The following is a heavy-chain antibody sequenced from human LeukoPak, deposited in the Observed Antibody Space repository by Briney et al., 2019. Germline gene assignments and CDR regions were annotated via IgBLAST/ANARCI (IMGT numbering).Heavy chain of an antibody. CDR2: IRYDGSNK. CDR1: GFTFSSYG. Sequence: GGSLRLSCAASGFTFSSYGMHWVRQAPGKGLEWVAFIRYDGSNKYYADSVKGRFTISRDNSKNTVYLQMNSLRAEDTAVYYCARPSGYNGYDCNYWGQGTLVTVSS. J-gene: IGHJ4*02. CDR3: ARPSGYNGYDCNY. V-gene: IGHV3-30*02. D-gene: IGHD5-12*01.